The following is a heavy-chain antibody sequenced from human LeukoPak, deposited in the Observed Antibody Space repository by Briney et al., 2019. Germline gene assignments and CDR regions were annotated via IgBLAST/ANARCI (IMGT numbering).Heavy chain of an antibody. CDR3: ARDRNNYYGYSQEDYGMDV. D-gene: IGHD3-10*01. CDR1: GFTFSSYG. J-gene: IGHJ6*02. CDR2: LSYDGSNK. Sequence: GGSLRLSCAASGFTFSSYGMHWVRQAPGKGLEWVAVLSYDGSNKYYADSVKGRFTISRDNSKNTLYLQMNSLRAEDTAVYYCARDRNNYYGYSQEDYGMDVWGQGTTVTVSS. V-gene: IGHV3-30*03.